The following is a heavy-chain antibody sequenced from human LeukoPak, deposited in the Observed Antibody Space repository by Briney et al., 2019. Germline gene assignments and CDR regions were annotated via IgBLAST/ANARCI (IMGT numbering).Heavy chain of an antibody. CDR2: IRYDGSNK. Sequence: GGSLRLSCAASGFTFSSYGMHWVRQAPGKGLEWVAFIRYDGSNKYYADSVKGRSTISRDNSKNTLYLQMNSLRVEDTAVYYCATVRVGGANYYFDYWGQGTLVPVSS. J-gene: IGHJ4*02. CDR1: GFTFSSYG. D-gene: IGHD3-16*01. V-gene: IGHV3-30*02. CDR3: ATVRVGGANYYFDY.